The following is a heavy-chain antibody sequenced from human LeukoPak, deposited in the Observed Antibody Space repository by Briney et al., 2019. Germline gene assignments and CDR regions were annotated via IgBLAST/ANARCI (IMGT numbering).Heavy chain of an antibody. CDR2: ISYDGSNK. D-gene: IGHD6-6*01. CDR3: ARDRQAYFDY. J-gene: IGHJ4*02. V-gene: IGHV3-30-3*01. CDR1: GFTFSSYA. Sequence: GGSLRLSCAASGFTFSSYAMHWVRQAQGKGLEWVAVISYDGSNKYYADSVKGRFTISRDNSKNTLYLQMNSLRAEDTAVYYCARDRQAYFDYWGQGTLVTVSS.